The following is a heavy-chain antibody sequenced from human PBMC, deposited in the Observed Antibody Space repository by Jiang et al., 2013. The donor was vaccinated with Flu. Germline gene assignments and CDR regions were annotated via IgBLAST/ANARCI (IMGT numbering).Heavy chain of an antibody. D-gene: IGHD3-3*01. J-gene: IGHJ6*02. CDR1: GFTFSSYS. Sequence: QLLESGGGLVKPGGSLRLSCAASGFTFSSYSMNWVRQAPGKGLEWVSSISSSSSYIYYADSVKGRFTISRDNAKNSLYLQMNSLRAEDTAVYYCVAATPLENDFWSGSLNYYYYYGMDVWGQGTTVTVSS. CDR3: VAATPLENDFWSGSLNYYYYYGMDV. CDR2: ISSSSSYI. V-gene: IGHV3-21*01.